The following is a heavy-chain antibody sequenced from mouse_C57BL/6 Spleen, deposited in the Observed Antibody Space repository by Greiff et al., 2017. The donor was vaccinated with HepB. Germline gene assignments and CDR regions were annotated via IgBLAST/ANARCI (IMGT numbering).Heavy chain of an antibody. V-gene: IGHV5-9*01. J-gene: IGHJ4*01. CDR2: ISGGGGNT. CDR1: GFTFSSYT. CDR3: ARRTYYAMDY. Sequence: EVQVVESGGGLVKPGGSLKLSCAASGFTFSSYTMSWVRQTPEKRLEWVATISGGGGNTYYPDSVKGRFTISRDNAKNTLYLQMSSLRSEDTALYYCARRTYYAMDYWGQGTSVTVSS.